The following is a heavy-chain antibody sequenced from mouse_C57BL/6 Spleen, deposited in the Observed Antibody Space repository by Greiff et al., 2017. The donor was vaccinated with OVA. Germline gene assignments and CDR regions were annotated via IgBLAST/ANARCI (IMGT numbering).Heavy chain of an antibody. CDR3: ARGDYGNYFGIDY. J-gene: IGHJ2*01. V-gene: IGHV1-39*01. CDR2: INPNYGTT. CDR1: GYSFTDYN. Sequence: EVQLQQSGPELVKPGASVKISCKASGYSFTDYNMNWVKQSNGKSLEWIGVINPNYGTTSYNQKFKGKATLTVDLSSRTAYMQLNSLTSEDSADYYCARGDYGNYFGIDYWGQGTTRTVSS. D-gene: IGHD2-1*01.